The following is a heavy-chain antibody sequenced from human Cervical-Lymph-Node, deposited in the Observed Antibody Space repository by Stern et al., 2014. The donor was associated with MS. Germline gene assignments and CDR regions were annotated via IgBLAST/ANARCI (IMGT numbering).Heavy chain of an antibody. D-gene: IGHD3-9*01. CDR3: ARQPDCDILSGPNWFDP. V-gene: IGHV1-69*01. J-gene: IGHJ5*02. CDR1: GFSFSSYA. CDR2: IIPIVGKA. Sequence: VQLEESGADVNQPGASVRVSCKASGFSFSSYAIRWVRQAPGQGLEWMGGIIPIVGKANYAQKVKGRFTITADESKSNTSMHLSSLRSEATAVYYCARQPDCDILSGPNWFDPWGQGTLVTVSS.